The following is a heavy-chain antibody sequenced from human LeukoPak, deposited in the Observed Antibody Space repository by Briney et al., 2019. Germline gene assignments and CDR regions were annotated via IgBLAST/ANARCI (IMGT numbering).Heavy chain of an antibody. CDR2: FDPEDGET. CDR3: ATDVLRGIAAAGTTFDY. V-gene: IGHV1-24*01. J-gene: IGHJ4*02. D-gene: IGHD6-13*01. CDR1: RYTLTELS. Sequence: ASVKVSCKVSRYTLTELSMHWVRQAPGKGLEWMGGFDPEDGETIYAQKFQGRVTMTEDTSTDTAYMELSSLRSEDTAVYYCATDVLRGIAAAGTTFDYWGQGTLVTVSS.